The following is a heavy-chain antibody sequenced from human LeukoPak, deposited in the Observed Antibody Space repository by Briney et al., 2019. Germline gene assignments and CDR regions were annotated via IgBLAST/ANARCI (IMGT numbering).Heavy chain of an antibody. Sequence: GSLRLSCAASGFTFRNYDLHWVRQAKGEGPEWVSSIGFEFDTSYPDSVKGRFIISRDNAGNSLYLQMNNLRAGDTAVYFCGRGPNYRNVLDVWGKGTTVTVYS. CDR1: GFTFRNYD. CDR2: IGFEFDT. J-gene: IGHJ6*04. CDR3: GRGPNYRNVLDV. D-gene: IGHD1-7*01. V-gene: IGHV3-13*01.